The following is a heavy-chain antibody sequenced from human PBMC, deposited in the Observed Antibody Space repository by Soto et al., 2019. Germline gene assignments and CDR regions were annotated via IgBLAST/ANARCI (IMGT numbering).Heavy chain of an antibody. CDR3: ARGVGSGSYYNQYNWFDP. D-gene: IGHD3-10*01. J-gene: IGHJ5*02. Sequence: GASVKVSCRASGYTSTSTWMHWLRQAPGQRLEWMGVINPNGDRTIYAEKVQGRVTMTTDTSTSTAYMELRSLRSDDTAVYYCARGVGSGSYYNQYNWFDPWGQGTLVTVSS. CDR2: INPNGDRT. CDR1: GYTSTSTW. V-gene: IGHV1-46*01.